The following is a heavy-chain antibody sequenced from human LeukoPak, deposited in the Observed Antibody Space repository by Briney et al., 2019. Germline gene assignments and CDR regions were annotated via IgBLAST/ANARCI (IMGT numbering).Heavy chain of an antibody. CDR1: GYTFTSYG. D-gene: IGHD1-26*01. Sequence: ASAKVSCKASGYTFTSYGISWVRQAPGQGLEWMGWISAYNGNTNYAQKFQGRVTMTTDTSTSTAYMELRSLRSDDTAMYYCARVDSGRYYGHDYWGQGTLVTVTS. CDR3: ARVDSGRYYGHDY. CDR2: ISAYNGNT. J-gene: IGHJ4*02. V-gene: IGHV1-18*01.